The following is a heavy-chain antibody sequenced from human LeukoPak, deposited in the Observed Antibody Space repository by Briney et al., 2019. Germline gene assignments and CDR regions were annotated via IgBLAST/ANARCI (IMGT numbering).Heavy chain of an antibody. CDR1: GGSFSGYY. J-gene: IGHJ4*02. Sequence: SETLSLTCAVYGGSFSGYYWSWIRQPPGKGLEWIGEINHSGSTNHNPSLKSRVTISVDTSKNQFSLKLSSVTAADTAVYYCARKGSGYDSSGYYYTTFDYWGQGTLVTVSS. V-gene: IGHV4-34*01. CDR3: ARKGSGYDSSGYYYTTFDY. D-gene: IGHD3-22*01. CDR2: INHSGST.